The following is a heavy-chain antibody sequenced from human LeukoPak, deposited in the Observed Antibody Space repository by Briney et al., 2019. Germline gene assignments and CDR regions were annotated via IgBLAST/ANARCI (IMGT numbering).Heavy chain of an antibody. CDR2: ISAYNGNT. D-gene: IGHD2-2*01. CDR1: GYTFTSYG. Sequence: ASVKVSCKASGYTFTSYGISWVRQAPGQGLEWMGWISAYNGNTNYAQKLQGRVTMTTDTSTSTAYMELRSLRSDDTAVYYCARVLDPRYCSSTSCYLGWFDPWGQGTLVTVSS. J-gene: IGHJ5*02. CDR3: ARVLDPRYCSSTSCYLGWFDP. V-gene: IGHV1-18*01.